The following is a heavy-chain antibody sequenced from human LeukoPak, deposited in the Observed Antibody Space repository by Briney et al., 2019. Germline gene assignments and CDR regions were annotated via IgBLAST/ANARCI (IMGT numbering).Heavy chain of an antibody. V-gene: IGHV1-2*02. J-gene: IGHJ4*02. CDR3: ATQSSGSDYRY. CDR1: GYTFTDYY. CDR2: INPNNGDT. Sequence: ASVKVSCKASGYTFTDYYMHWVRQAPGQGLEWMGWINPNNGDTNYAQKFQGRVTLTRDTSISTAYMELSRLRSDDTAVYYCATQSSGSDYRYWGQGTLVTVSS. D-gene: IGHD1-26*01.